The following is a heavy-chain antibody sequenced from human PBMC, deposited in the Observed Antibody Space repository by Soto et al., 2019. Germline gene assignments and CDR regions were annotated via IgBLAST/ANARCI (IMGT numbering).Heavy chain of an antibody. V-gene: IGHV4-59*01. CDR1: GGSISSYY. J-gene: IGHJ4*02. CDR2: IYYSGST. CDR3: ARSGYSYVKEPFDY. D-gene: IGHD5-18*01. Sequence: SETLSLTCTVSGGSISSYYWSWIRQPPGKGLEWIGYIYYSGSTNYNPSLKSRVTISVDTSKNQFSLKLSSVTAADTAVYYCARSGYSYVKEPFDYWGQGTLVTVSS.